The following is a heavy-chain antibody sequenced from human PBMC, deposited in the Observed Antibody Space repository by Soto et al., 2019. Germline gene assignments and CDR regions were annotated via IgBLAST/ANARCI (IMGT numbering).Heavy chain of an antibody. Sequence: ASVKVSFKVSGYTLTELSMHWVRQAPGKGLEWMGGFDPEDGETIYAQKFQGRVTMTEDTSTDTAYMELSSLRSEDTAVYYCATRSSWELPDAFDIWGQGTMVTVSS. V-gene: IGHV1-24*01. CDR3: ATRSSWELPDAFDI. D-gene: IGHD1-26*01. J-gene: IGHJ3*02. CDR1: GYTLTELS. CDR2: FDPEDGET.